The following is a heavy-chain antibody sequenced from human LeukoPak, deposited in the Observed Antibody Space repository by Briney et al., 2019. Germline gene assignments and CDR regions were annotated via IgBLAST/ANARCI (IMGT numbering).Heavy chain of an antibody. CDR2: IYYSGST. J-gene: IGHJ4*02. V-gene: IGHV4-59*01. CDR1: GGSISSYY. CDR3: ARGSSLDY. Sequence: PSETLSFTCTVSGGSISSYYWSWIRQPPGKGLEWIGYIYYSGSTNYNPSLKSRVTISVDTSKNQFSLKLNSVTAADTAVYYCARGSSLDYWGQGTLVTVSS.